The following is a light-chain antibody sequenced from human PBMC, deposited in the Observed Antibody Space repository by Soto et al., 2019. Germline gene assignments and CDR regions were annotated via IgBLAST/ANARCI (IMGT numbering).Light chain of an antibody. CDR3: QEYNNWPPVHS. CDR2: GAS. Sequence: EIVMTQSPATLSVSPGERATLSCRASESVSSNLAWYQQTPGQAPRLLIYGASTRATGIPARFSGSGAGTEFTLTISSLLSEDFAVYCCQEYNNWPPVHSFGQGTKLEI. V-gene: IGKV3-15*01. CDR1: ESVSSN. J-gene: IGKJ2*03.